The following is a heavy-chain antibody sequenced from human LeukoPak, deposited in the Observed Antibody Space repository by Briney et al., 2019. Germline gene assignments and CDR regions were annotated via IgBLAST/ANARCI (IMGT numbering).Heavy chain of an antibody. CDR1: GFTFSGSW. Sequence: PGGSLRLSCAASGFTFSGSWMSWVRQAPGKGLEWVSAIGGSGGSTYYADSVKGRFTISRDNAKNSLYLQMNSLRAEDTAVYYCAELGITMIGGVWGKGTTVTISS. CDR3: AELGITMIGGV. J-gene: IGHJ6*04. CDR2: IGGSGGST. V-gene: IGHV3-23*01. D-gene: IGHD3-10*02.